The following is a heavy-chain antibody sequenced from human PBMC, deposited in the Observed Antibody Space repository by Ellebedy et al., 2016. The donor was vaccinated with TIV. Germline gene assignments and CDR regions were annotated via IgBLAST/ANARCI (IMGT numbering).Heavy chain of an antibody. CDR1: GYTFTSYD. Sequence: ASVKVSXKASGYTFTSYDINWVRQATGQGLEWMGWTNPNSGNTGYAQKFQGRVTMTRNTSISTAYMELSSLRSEDTAVYYCARVRTSRGRGYSGYDYCYWGQGTLVTVSS. CDR3: ARVRTSRGRGYSGYDYCY. D-gene: IGHD5-12*01. V-gene: IGHV1-8*01. CDR2: TNPNSGNT. J-gene: IGHJ4*02.